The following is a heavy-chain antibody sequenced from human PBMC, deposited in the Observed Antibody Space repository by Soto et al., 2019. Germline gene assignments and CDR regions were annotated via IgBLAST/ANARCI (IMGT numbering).Heavy chain of an antibody. CDR3: ARENSGRDILTVYLLYYYYGMDV. V-gene: IGHV1-69*01. D-gene: IGHD3-9*01. CDR2: IIPIFGTA. CDR1: GGTFSSYA. Sequence: QVQLVQSGAEVKKPGSSVKVSCKASGGTFSSYAISWVRQAPGQGLEWMGGIIPIFGTANYAQKFQGRVTITADESTSTAYMELSSLRSEDTAVYYCARENSGRDILTVYLLYYYYGMDVWGQGTTVTVSS. J-gene: IGHJ6*02.